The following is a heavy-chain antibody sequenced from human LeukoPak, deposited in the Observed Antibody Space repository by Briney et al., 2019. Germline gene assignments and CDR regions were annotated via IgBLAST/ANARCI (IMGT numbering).Heavy chain of an antibody. CDR3: VTSYYISTGPQR. J-gene: IGHJ4*02. Sequence: GGPLRLSCRASGLTLNIYAMHWLREAPGKGLEYVSAISSNGGSTYYADSVKGRFTIPRDNSNNTLYLQMSRQRAEDTVVSDCVTSYYISTGPQRWGQGTLVTVSS. CDR1: GLTLNIYA. V-gene: IGHV3-64D*06. D-gene: IGHD3-9*01. CDR2: ISSNGGST.